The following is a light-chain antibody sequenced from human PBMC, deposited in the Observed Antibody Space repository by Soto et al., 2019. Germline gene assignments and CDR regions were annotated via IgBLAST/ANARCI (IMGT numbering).Light chain of an antibody. V-gene: IGKV1-5*01. CDR1: QSISSW. J-gene: IGKJ2*01. CDR3: HQYYGYLLYT. CDR2: DVS. Sequence: DTQMTQSPSTLSASGGDRVIISCRASQSISSWLAWYQQKPAKAPNLIFYDVSNLESGVPSRFCGSGAGTEFIILISSLQPDDYAAYYCHQYYGYLLYTFGQGTRLEIK.